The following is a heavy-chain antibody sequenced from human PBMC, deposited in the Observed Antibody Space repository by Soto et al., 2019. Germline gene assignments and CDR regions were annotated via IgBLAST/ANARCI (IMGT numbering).Heavy chain of an antibody. CDR3: ARQYDFWSGYYSGWFDP. CDR2: IYYSGST. V-gene: IGHV4-59*01. J-gene: IGHJ5*02. Sequence: LETLSLTCTVSGGSISSYYWSWIRQPPGKGLEWIGYIYYSGSTNYNPSLTSRVTISVDTSKNQFSLKLSSVTAADTAVYYCARQYDFWSGYYSGWFDPWGQGTLVTVSS. D-gene: IGHD3-3*01. CDR1: GGSISSYY.